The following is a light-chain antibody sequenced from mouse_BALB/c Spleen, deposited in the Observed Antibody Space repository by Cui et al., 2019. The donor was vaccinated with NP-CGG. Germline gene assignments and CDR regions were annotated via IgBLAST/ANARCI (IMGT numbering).Light chain of an antibody. Sequence: QVAVTQESALTTSPGETVTLTCRPSTGAVTTSNYANWVQEKPDHLFTGLIGGTNNRVPGVPARFSGSLIGDKAALTITGAQTEDEAIYFCALWYSNHWVFGGGTKLTVL. CDR3: ALWYSNHWV. CDR1: TGAVTTSNY. CDR2: GTN. V-gene: IGLV1*01. J-gene: IGLJ1*01.